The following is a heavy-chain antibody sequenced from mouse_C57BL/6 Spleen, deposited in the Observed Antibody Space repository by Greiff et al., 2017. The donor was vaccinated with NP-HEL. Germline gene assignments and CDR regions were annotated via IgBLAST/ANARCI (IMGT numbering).Heavy chain of an antibody. V-gene: IGHV5-4*03. D-gene: IGHD1-1*01. CDR2: ISDGGSYT. J-gene: IGHJ4*01. CDR3: ARAGTTVVATPMDY. Sequence: EVKLVESGGGLVKPGGSLKLSCAASGFTFSSYAMSWVRQTPEKRLEWVATISDGGSYTYYPDNVKGRFTISRDNAKNNLYLQMSHLKSEDTAMYYCARAGTTVVATPMDYWGQGTSVTVSS. CDR1: GFTFSSYA.